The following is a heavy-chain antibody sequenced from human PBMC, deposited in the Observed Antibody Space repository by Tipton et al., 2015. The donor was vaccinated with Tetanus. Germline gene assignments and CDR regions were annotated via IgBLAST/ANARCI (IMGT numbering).Heavy chain of an antibody. CDR3: ARDQPSGHGMDV. J-gene: IGHJ6*02. V-gene: IGHV4-4*02. Sequence: TLSLTCAVSGGSISTNNWWYWVRQPPGKGLEWIGEIFHSGSTNYSPSLKSRVTISVDKSKNQFSLKLSSVTAADTAVYYCARDQPSGHGMDVWGQGTTVTVSS. CDR1: GGSISTNNW. CDR2: IFHSGST.